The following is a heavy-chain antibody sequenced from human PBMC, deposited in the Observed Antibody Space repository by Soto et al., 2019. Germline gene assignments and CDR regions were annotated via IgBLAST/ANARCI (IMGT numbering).Heavy chain of an antibody. Sequence: SETLSLTCTVSGGSISSYYWSWIRQPPGKGLEWIGYIYYSGSTNYNPSLKSRVTISVDTSKNQFSLKLSSVTAADTAVYYCAARRAYTVPSWATQDAFDIWGQGTMVTVSS. V-gene: IGHV4-59*01. J-gene: IGHJ3*02. D-gene: IGHD2-2*01. CDR2: IYYSGST. CDR3: AARRAYTVPSWATQDAFDI. CDR1: GGSISSYY.